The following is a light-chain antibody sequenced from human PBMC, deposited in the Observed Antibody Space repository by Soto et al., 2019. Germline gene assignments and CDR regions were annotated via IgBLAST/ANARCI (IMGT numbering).Light chain of an antibody. Sequence: QSPPTLTASENARVGITCRASQGISSYLAWYQQKPGKAPKLLIYAASTLQSGVPSRFSGSGSGTEFTLTISSLQPEDFATYYCLQHNSYPVTVGQGGKVDI. CDR2: AAS. CDR3: LQHNSYPVT. CDR1: QGISSY. J-gene: IGKJ1*01. V-gene: IGKV1-9*01.